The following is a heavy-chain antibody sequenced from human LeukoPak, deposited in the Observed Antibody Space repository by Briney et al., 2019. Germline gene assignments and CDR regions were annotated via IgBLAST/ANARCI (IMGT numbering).Heavy chain of an antibody. CDR3: AREGDCGGDCYSRFFY. CDR1: GGSISSSSYY. V-gene: IGHV4-39*02. Sequence: SETLSLTCTVSGGSISSSSYYWGWIRQPPGKGLEWIGSIYYSGSTYYNPSLKSRVTISVDTSKNQFSLKLSSVTAADTAVYYCAREGDCGGDCYSRFFYWGQGTLVTVSS. J-gene: IGHJ4*02. CDR2: IYYSGST. D-gene: IGHD2-21*02.